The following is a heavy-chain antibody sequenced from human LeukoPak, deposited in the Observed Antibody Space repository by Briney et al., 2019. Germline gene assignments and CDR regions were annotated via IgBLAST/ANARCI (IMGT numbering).Heavy chain of an antibody. J-gene: IGHJ4*02. CDR2: INPNSGGA. D-gene: IGHD4-17*01. Sequence: VASVKVSCKAPGYTFTDYYMHWVRQAPGQGLEWMGWINPNSGGASYPRKFQGRVTMTRDTSISTAYMEVSRLRSDDTAVYYCARGLGTVTTLNYYVADWGQGTLVTVSS. CDR3: ARGLGTVTTLNYYVAD. CDR1: GYTFTDYY. V-gene: IGHV1-2*02.